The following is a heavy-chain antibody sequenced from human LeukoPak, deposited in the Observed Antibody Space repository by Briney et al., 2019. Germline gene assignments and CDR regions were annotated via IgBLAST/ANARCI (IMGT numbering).Heavy chain of an antibody. V-gene: IGHV1-69*04. J-gene: IGHJ4*02. CDR3: ARDSREYYYDSSGYSPLDY. D-gene: IGHD3-22*01. CDR1: GGTFSSYA. CDR2: IIPILGIA. Sequence: ASVKVSCKASGGTFSSYAISWVRQAPGQGLEWMGRIIPILGIANYAQKFQGRVTITADKSTSTAYMELSSLRSEDTAVYYCARDSREYYYDSSGYSPLDYWGQGTLVTVSS.